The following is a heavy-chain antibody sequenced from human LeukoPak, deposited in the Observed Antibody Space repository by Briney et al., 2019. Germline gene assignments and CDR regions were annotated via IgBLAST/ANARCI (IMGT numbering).Heavy chain of an antibody. CDR3: ARALSTVYYYYYYMDV. D-gene: IGHD1-1*01. CDR1: GYTFTSYD. J-gene: IGHJ6*03. CDR2: MNPNSGNT. V-gene: IGHV1-8*03. Sequence: GASVKVSCKASGYTFTSYDINWVRQATGQGLEWMGWMNPNSGNTGYAQKFQGRVTITRNTSISTAYMELSSLRSEDTAVYYCARALSTVYYYYYYMDVWGKGTTVTVSS.